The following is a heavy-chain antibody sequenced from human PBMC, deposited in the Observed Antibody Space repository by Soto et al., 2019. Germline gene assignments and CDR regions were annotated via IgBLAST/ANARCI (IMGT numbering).Heavy chain of an antibody. D-gene: IGHD3-3*01. CDR3: ARTYYDFWSGRPDYYYMDV. Sequence: GASVKVSCKASGYTFTSYAMHWVRQAPGQRLEWMGWINAGNGNTKYSQKFQGRVTITRDTSASTAYMELSSLRSEDTAVYYCARTYYDFWSGRPDYYYMDVWGKGTTVTVSS. CDR1: GYTFTSYA. CDR2: INAGNGNT. J-gene: IGHJ6*03. V-gene: IGHV1-3*01.